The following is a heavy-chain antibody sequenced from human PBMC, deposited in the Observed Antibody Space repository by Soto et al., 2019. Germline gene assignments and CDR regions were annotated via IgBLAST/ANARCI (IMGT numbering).Heavy chain of an antibody. CDR1: GFTFKTYG. D-gene: IGHD3-3*01. CDR2: ISHDGGIK. V-gene: IGHV3-30*18. Sequence: GGSLRLSCAASGFTFKTYGMHWVRQAPGKGLEWVAVISHDGGIKHYADSVKGRFTIFRDDSKNTVSLQMTSLRPEDTAVYYCAKRITTSGYGDYYYYGMDAWGQGTTVTVSS. CDR3: AKRITTSGYGDYYYYGMDA. J-gene: IGHJ6*02.